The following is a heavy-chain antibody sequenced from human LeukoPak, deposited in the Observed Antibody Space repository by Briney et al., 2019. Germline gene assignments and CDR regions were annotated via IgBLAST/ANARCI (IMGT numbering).Heavy chain of an antibody. CDR1: GFSFSSFG. D-gene: IGHD1-1*01. Sequence: GGSLRLTCEASGFSFSSFGMGWVRQAPGKGLEWVSSISSGGSGTYYANSMKGRFTISRDNSQRTLFLQMNSLRVEDTAVYYCAKVLYWHDGTFDYWGQGTLVTVSS. J-gene: IGHJ4*02. CDR2: ISSGGSGT. CDR3: AKVLYWHDGTFDY. V-gene: IGHV3-23*01.